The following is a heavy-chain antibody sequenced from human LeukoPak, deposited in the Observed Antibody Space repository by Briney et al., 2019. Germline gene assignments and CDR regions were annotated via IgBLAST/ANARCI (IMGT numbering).Heavy chain of an antibody. D-gene: IGHD6-6*01. J-gene: IGHJ3*02. CDR3: VRRDIYTTSSWGAFDI. CDR2: ISSTGGEI. Sequence: GGSLRLSCAASGFTFSRYVMGWVRQVPGRRPDWVSTISSTGGEIFYADSVKGRFTISRDNSNNMVYLQMDSLRTDDTALYYCVRRDIYTTSSWGAFDIWGQGTLVTVSS. CDR1: GFTFSRYV. V-gene: IGHV3-23*01.